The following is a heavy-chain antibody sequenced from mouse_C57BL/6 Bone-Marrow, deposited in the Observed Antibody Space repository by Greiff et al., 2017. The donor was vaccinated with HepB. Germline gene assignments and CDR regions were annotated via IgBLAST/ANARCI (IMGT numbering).Heavy chain of an antibody. V-gene: IGHV5-9-1*02. CDR2: ISSGGDYI. J-gene: IGHJ2*01. Sequence: DVQLQESGEGLVKPGGSLKPSCAASGFTFSSYALSWVRQTPEKRLAWVAYISSGGDYIYYADTVKGRFTISRDNASNTLYLQMSSLKSEDTAMYYCTRNSTMITTYYFEYWGQGTTLTVSS. CDR3: TRNSTMITTYYFEY. D-gene: IGHD2-4*01. CDR1: GFTFSSYA.